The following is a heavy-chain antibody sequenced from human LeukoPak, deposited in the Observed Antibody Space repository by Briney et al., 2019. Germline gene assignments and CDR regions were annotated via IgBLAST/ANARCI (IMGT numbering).Heavy chain of an antibody. CDR3: WQWPEVSYG. CDR1: GFAFSECP. Sequence: PGGSLRLSCAASGFAFSECPMHCVGQAPGKRLQFLAVISYDGSNKYYADSVKGRFTISRDNSKNTLYLQMNSLRAEDTAVYYCWQWPEVSYGWGQGTLVTVSS. J-gene: IGHJ4*02. CDR2: ISYDGSNK. D-gene: IGHD6-19*01. V-gene: IGHV3-30*03.